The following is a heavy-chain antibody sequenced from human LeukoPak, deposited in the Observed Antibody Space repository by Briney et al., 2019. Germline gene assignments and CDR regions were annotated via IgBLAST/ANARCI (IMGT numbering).Heavy chain of an antibody. CDR1: GYTFTSYG. CDR3: ARGQDYYDSSGYYLNWFDP. D-gene: IGHD3-22*01. J-gene: IGHJ5*02. V-gene: IGHV1-18*01. Sequence: ASVKVSCKASGYTFTSYGISWVRQAPGQGLEWMGWISAYNGNTNYAQKLQGRVTMTTDTSTSTAYMELRSLRSDDTAVYCCARGQDYYDSSGYYLNWFDPWGQGTLVTVSS. CDR2: ISAYNGNT.